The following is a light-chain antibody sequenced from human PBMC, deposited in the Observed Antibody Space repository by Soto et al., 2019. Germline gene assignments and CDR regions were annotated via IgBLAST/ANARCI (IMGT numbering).Light chain of an antibody. CDR3: QTYNSY. CDR1: QSIGSW. V-gene: IGKV1-5*01. CDR2: DAS. J-gene: IGKJ5*01. Sequence: DFQMTQSPSTLSASVGDKVTMTCRASQSIGSWLAWYQQKPGKAPKVLIYDASSLESGVPSRFSGSGSGTEFTLTISSLQPDDFATYYCQTYNSYFGQGTRLEIK.